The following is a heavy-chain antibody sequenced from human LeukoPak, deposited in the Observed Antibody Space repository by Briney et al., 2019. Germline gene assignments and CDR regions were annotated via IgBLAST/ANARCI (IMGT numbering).Heavy chain of an antibody. CDR2: IYYSGST. CDR3: ARVRGSIYYYYYYMDV. Sequence: SETLSLTCTVSGGSISSYYWSWIRQPPGKGLDWIGYIYYSGSTNYSPSLKSRVTISVDTSKNQFSLKLSSVTAADTAVYYCARVRGSIYYYYYYMDVWGKGTTVTVSS. J-gene: IGHJ6*03. CDR1: GGSISSYY. V-gene: IGHV4-59*01. D-gene: IGHD3-16*01.